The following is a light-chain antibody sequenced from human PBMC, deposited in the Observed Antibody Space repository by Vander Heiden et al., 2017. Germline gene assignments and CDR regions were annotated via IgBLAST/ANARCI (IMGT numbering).Light chain of an antibody. J-gene: IGKJ1*01. Sequence: DIQMTQSPSSLSASVGDRVTITCRASQSISSYLNWYQQKPGKAPKLLIYAASSLQSGVPSRFSGSGSGTDFTLTISRLQPEDFATYYCRQSYSSPTFGQGTKVEIK. CDR3: RQSYSSPT. CDR1: QSISSY. CDR2: AAS. V-gene: IGKV1-39*01.